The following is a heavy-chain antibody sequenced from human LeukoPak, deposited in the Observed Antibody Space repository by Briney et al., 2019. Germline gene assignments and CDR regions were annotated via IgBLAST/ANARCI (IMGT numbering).Heavy chain of an antibody. V-gene: IGHV4-59*08. CDR1: GGSINNYY. D-gene: IGHD4-17*01. J-gene: IGHJ4*02. Sequence: SETLSLTCTVSGGSINNYYWSWIRQPPGKGLEWIGYIYYRGSTNYNPSLKSRLTISVDASKNQFSLKLSSVTATDTAVYYCASLTTVTQGYFDSWGQGTLVTVSS. CDR3: ASLTTVTQGYFDS. CDR2: IYYRGST.